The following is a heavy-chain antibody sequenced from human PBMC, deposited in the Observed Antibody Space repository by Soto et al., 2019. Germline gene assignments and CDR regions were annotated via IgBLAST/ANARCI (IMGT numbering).Heavy chain of an antibody. J-gene: IGHJ4*02. V-gene: IGHV3-20*01. Sequence: EVQLVESGGGVVRPGGSLRLSCAASGFTFDDYGMSWVRQAPGKGLEWGSGINWNGGSTGYADSVKGRFTISRDNAKSSLYLQMNSLRAEDTALYHCASATDYGDYYAPHFDYWGQGTLVTVSS. CDR2: INWNGGST. CDR1: GFTFDDYG. D-gene: IGHD4-17*01. CDR3: ASATDYGDYYAPHFDY.